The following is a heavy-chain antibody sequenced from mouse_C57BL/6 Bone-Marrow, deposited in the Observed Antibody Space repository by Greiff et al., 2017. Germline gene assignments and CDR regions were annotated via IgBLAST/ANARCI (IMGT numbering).Heavy chain of an antibody. CDR2: IYPGGGYT. V-gene: IGHV1-63*01. CDR1: VYTFTNYW. CDR3: ERSGYPVPFDY. J-gene: IGHJ2*01. Sequence: VQLQQSGAELVRPGTSVTMSFKASVYTFTNYWIGLANQRPGHGLEWIGDIYPGGGYTNYNEKFKGKATLTADKSSSTAYMQFSSLTSEDSAIYYCERSGYPVPFDYWGQGTTLTVSS. D-gene: IGHD1-2*01.